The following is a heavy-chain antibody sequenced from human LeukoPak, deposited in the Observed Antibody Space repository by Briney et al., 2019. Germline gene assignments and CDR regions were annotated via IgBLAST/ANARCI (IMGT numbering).Heavy chain of an antibody. D-gene: IGHD3-10*01. CDR2: IYHSGST. Sequence: SETLSLTCTVSGYSISSGYYWGWIRQPPGKGLEWIGSIYHSGSTYYNPSLKSRVTISVDTSKNQFSLKLNSVTAADTAVYYCARGTQGSYYYYYMDVWGKGTTVTVSS. CDR1: GYSISSGYY. CDR3: ARGTQGSYYYYYMDV. V-gene: IGHV4-38-2*02. J-gene: IGHJ6*03.